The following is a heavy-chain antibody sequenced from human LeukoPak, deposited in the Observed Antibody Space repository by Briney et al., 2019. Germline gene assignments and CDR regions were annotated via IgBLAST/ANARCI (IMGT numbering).Heavy chain of an antibody. V-gene: IGHV1-69*05. D-gene: IGHD3-10*01. J-gene: IGHJ4*02. CDR1: GGTFSSYA. Sequence: SVKVSCKASGGTFSSYAISWVRQAPGQGLEWMGGIIPIFGTANYAQKFQGRVTITTDESTSTAYMELSSLRSEDTAVYYCARASDYYGSGTYPYWGQGTLVTVSS. CDR2: IIPIFGTA. CDR3: ARASDYYGSGTYPY.